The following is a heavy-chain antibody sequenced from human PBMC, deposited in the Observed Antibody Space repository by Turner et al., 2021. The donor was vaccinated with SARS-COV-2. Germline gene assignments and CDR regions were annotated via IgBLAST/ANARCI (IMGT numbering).Heavy chain of an antibody. Sequence: QVQLQQWGTGLLKPSETLSLTCAVYGGSFSGYWWTWIRQPPGKGLEWIGEINHRGSTNYNPSLKSRVTISVDTSKSQFSLKLSSVIAADTAGYYCAKRRGYCDSTGCNYGMDVWGQGTTVTVSS. D-gene: IGHD2-2*01. J-gene: IGHJ6*02. CDR1: GGSFSGYW. V-gene: IGHV4-34*01. CDR2: INHRGST. CDR3: AKRRGYCDSTGCNYGMDV.